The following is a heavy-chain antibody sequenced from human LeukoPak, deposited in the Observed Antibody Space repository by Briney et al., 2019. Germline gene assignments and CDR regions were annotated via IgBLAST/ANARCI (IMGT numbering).Heavy chain of an antibody. CDR1: GGSFSGYY. CDR2: INHSGST. D-gene: IGHD3-22*01. J-gene: IGHJ3*02. V-gene: IGHV4-34*09. CDR3: AREPVVVDAFDI. Sequence: PSETLSLTCAVYGGSFSGYYWSWIRQPPGKGLEWIGEINHSGSTYYNPSLKSRVTISVDTSKNQFSLKLSSVTAADKAVYYCAREPVVVDAFDIWGQGTMVTVSS.